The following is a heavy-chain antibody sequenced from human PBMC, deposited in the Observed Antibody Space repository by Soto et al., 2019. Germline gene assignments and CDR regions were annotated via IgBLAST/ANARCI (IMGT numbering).Heavy chain of an antibody. CDR3: VRKVLGSTSRPEYWYFDL. D-gene: IGHD3-16*01. J-gene: IGHJ2*01. V-gene: IGHV3-23*01. Sequence: EVQLLESGGGLVQPGGSLRLSCVGSGFTFINHAMNWVRQAPGKGLEWVSGITGGGDKTFDADSVKGWFTISRDNSKNTVNLQMNSQRADDTAVYYCVRKVLGSTSRPEYWYFDLGGRGTLVTVSS. CDR1: GFTFINHA. CDR2: ITGGGDKT.